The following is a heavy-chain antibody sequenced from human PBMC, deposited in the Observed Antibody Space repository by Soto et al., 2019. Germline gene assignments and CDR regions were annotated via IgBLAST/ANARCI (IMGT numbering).Heavy chain of an antibody. J-gene: IGHJ4*02. CDR2: IKIDGSIT. CDR1: GFTFSSYW. Sequence: PGGSLRLSCAASGFTFSSYWMHWVRHVPGKGLVWVSRIKIDGSITSYADSVRGRFTISRDNAKNTLYLQMNSLRAEDTAVYYCARVRNGDWYFDYWGQGTLVTVSS. CDR3: ARVRNGDWYFDY. D-gene: IGHD2-21*02. V-gene: IGHV3-74*01.